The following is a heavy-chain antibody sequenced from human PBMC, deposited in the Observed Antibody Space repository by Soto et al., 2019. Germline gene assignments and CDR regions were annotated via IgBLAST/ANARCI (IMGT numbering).Heavy chain of an antibody. CDR3: ARGLTWLQLHAFDE. V-gene: IGHV1-69*01. D-gene: IGHD1-1*01. CDR2: IIPVYNTT. Sequence: QVQLVQSGAEVKKPGSSVRVSCKASGDSFNSISLAWVRQAHGQSLEWMGGIIPVYNTTNYAQKFQARITITADESTSTVYMDLHALTSADAAVYYCARGLTWLQLHAFDEWGQGALVTVSS. J-gene: IGHJ4*02. CDR1: GDSFNSIS.